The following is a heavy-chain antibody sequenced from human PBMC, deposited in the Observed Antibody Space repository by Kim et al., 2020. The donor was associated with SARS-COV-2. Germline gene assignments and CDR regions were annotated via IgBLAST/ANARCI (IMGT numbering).Heavy chain of an antibody. CDR3: ARDLNPHSSGWLFYYYGMDV. Sequence: GGSLRLSCAASGFTFSSYSMNWVRQAPGKGLEWVSSISSSSSYIYYADTVKGRFTISRDNAKNSLYLQMNSLRAEDTAVYYCARDLNPHSSGWLFYYYGMDVGGQGTTVTVSS. D-gene: IGHD6-19*01. V-gene: IGHV3-21*01. J-gene: IGHJ6*02. CDR1: GFTFSSYS. CDR2: ISSSSSYI.